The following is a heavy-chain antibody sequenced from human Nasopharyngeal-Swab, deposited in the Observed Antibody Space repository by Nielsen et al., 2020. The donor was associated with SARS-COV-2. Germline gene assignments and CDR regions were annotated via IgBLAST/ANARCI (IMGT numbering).Heavy chain of an antibody. CDR3: ARDCDTATCYRSAADT. V-gene: IGHV3-74*01. Sequence: GESLKISCAGSGFTFSSYWMHWVRQAPGKGLMWVARINRDGSGTNYADSVKGRFTISRDNAKNTLYLQMNTLSAEDTSVYYCARDCDTATCYRSAADTWGQGTLVTVSS. J-gene: IGHJ5*01. CDR1: GFTFSSYW. D-gene: IGHD2-2*01. CDR2: INRDGSGT.